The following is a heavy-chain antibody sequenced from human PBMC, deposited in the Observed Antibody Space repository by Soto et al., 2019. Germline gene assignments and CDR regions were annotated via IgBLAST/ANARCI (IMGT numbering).Heavy chain of an antibody. CDR1: GYTLTELS. CDR2: ISAYNGNT. V-gene: IGHV1-18*01. D-gene: IGHD2-8*01. J-gene: IGHJ5*02. Sequence: ASVKVSCKASGYTLTELSMHWVRQAPGKGLEWMGWISAYNGNTNYAQKLQGRVTMTTDTSTSTAYMELRSLRSDDTAVYYCARDLPLYCTNGVCYLNWFDPWGQGTLVTVSS. CDR3: ARDLPLYCTNGVCYLNWFDP.